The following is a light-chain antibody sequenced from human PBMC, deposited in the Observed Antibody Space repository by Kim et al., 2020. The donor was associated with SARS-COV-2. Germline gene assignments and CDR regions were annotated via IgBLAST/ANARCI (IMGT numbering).Light chain of an antibody. CDR1: QGISSS. Sequence: AIRMTQSPSSFSASTGDRVTITCRASQGISSSLAWYQQKPGKAPKVLIYAASTLQSGVPSRFSGSGSGTDFTLTISCLQSEDFATYFCQQYYSYPRTFGQGTKLEI. V-gene: IGKV1-8*01. J-gene: IGKJ2*01. CDR3: QQYYSYPRT. CDR2: AAS.